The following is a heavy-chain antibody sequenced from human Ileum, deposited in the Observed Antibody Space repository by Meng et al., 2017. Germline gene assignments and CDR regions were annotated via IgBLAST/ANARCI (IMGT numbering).Heavy chain of an antibody. J-gene: IGHJ5*02. D-gene: IGHD2-21*01. Sequence: EQSHDAGAGLVKPSCALYLACGVSRDTSRSCDWGSRDPQRQGKGLEWIGEFCQESGRNNSNTSLKSRVTISSEKSKNQFSMNLNSAAAAETDGDYCVRNEGYSLGAWGQGTLVTVSS. CDR2: FCQESGRN. CDR1: RDTSRSCDW. V-gene: IGHV4-4*02. CDR3: VRNEGYSLGA.